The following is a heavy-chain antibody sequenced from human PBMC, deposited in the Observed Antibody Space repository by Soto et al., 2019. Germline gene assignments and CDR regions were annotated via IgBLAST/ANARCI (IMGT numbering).Heavy chain of an antibody. CDR1: GFTFSSYA. D-gene: IGHD3-9*01. V-gene: IGHV3-64D*08. J-gene: IGHJ4*02. CDR3: VKERIDWLLTYFDY. Sequence: GGSLRLSCSASGFTFSSYAMHWVRQAPGKGLEYVSAISSNGGSTYYADSVKGRFTISRDNSKNTLYLQMSSLRAEDTAVYYCVKERIDWLLTYFDYWGRGTLVTVSS. CDR2: ISSNGGST.